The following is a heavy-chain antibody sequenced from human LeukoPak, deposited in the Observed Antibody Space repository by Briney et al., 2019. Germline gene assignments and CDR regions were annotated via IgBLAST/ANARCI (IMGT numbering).Heavy chain of an antibody. CDR2: INPSGGST. CDR3: ARFSGSNYYFDY. CDR1: GYTFTSYD. D-gene: IGHD3-22*01. V-gene: IGHV1-46*01. Sequence: ASVKVSCKASGYTFTSYDINWVRQATGQGLEWMGIINPSGGSTSYAQKFQGRVTMTRDTSTSTVYMELSSLRSEDTAVYYCARFSGSNYYFDYWGQGTLVTVSS. J-gene: IGHJ4*02.